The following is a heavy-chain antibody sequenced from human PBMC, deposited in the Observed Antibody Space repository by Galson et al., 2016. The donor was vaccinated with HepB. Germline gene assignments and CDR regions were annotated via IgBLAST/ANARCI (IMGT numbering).Heavy chain of an antibody. V-gene: IGHV5-51*01. CDR2: IYPRDSET. J-gene: IGHJ4*02. Sequence: QSGAEVKKPGQSLKISCKASGYSSTNNWIGWVRQMPGKGLEWMGIIYPRDSETRYNPSFEGQVTISAEKSISTAYLQWSSLKASDTAMYYCARVRSGTYYLFDSWGQGTLVTVSS. CDR3: ARVRSGTYYLFDS. D-gene: IGHD1-26*01. CDR1: GYSSTNNW.